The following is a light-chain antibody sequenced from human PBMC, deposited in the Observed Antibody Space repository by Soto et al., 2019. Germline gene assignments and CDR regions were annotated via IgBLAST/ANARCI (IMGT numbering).Light chain of an antibody. CDR1: QSVSGN. J-gene: IGKJ4*01. V-gene: IGKV3-15*01. Sequence: EIVMTHSPATLSVSPGERDTLSCMASQSVSGNLAWYQQKPGQAPRLLIYGASTRASGIPARFSGSGSGTDFTHTISSLQSEDFAVYYCQQYNNWPLTVGGGTKVEIK. CDR3: QQYNNWPLT. CDR2: GAS.